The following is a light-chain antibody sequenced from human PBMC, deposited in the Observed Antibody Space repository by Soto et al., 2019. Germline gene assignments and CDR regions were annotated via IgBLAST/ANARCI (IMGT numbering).Light chain of an antibody. CDR3: QQSFSSPPWT. CDR2: AAS. J-gene: IGKJ1*01. V-gene: IGKV1-39*01. Sequence: DIQMTQSPSSLSASVGDSVTITCRASQNIKTYLNWYQQKPRKAPNLLIYAASSLHSGVPSRFSGSGSGTDFTLTISSLQPEDFATYYCQQSFSSPPWTFGQGTKVEIK. CDR1: QNIKTY.